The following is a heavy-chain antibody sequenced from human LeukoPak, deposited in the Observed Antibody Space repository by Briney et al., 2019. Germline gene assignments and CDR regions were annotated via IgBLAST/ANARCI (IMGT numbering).Heavy chain of an antibody. D-gene: IGHD3-10*01. CDR3: AKTQSLWRFGGLSDY. CDR1: GFTFSSYG. J-gene: IGHJ4*02. V-gene: IGHV3-30*18. CDR2: ISYDGSNK. Sequence: GGSLRLSCAASGFTFSSYGMHWVRQAPGKGLEWVAVISYDGSNKYYADSVKGRFTISRDNSKNTLYLQMNSLRAEDTAVYYRAKTQSLWRFGGLSDYWGQGTLVTVSS.